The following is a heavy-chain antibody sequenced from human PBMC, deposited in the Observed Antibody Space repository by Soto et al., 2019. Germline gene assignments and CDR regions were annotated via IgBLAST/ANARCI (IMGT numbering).Heavy chain of an antibody. CDR1: GRSISSGGCY. D-gene: IGHD4-17*01. J-gene: IGHJ4*02. CDR3: ARGMTTVSSFDY. V-gene: IGHV4-31*03. CDR2: IYYSGST. Sequence: SETLSLNCTVSGRSISSGGCYWSWLRQRPGKGLEWIGYIYYSGSTDYNPSLKSRVTISVDTSKNQFSLKLSSVTAADTAVYYCARGMTTVSSFDYWGQGTLVTVSS.